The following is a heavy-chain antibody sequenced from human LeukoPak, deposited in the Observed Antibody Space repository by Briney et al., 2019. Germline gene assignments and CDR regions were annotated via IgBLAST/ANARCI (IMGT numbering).Heavy chain of an antibody. V-gene: IGHV3-48*02. D-gene: IGHD3-9*01. CDR3: AREGEYYDILTGYYGFDY. CDR2: ISSSSSTI. Sequence: GRSLRLSCAASGFTFSSYSMNWVRQAPGKGLEWVSYISSSSSTIYYADSVKGRFTISRDNAKNSLYLQMNSLRDEDTAVYYCAREGEYYDILTGYYGFDYWGQGTLVTVSS. J-gene: IGHJ4*02. CDR1: GFTFSSYS.